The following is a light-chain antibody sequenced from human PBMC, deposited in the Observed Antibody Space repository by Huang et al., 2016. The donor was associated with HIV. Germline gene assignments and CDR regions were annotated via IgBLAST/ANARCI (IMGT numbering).Light chain of an antibody. CDR2: DAS. CDR3: QQRSNWRT. J-gene: IGKJ5*01. V-gene: IGKV3-11*01. CDR1: QSVSSY. Sequence: EIVLTQSPATLSLSPGERATLSCRASQSVSSYLAWYQQKPGQAPRLLIYDASNRATGIPARCGGSGSGTDFTLTISSLEPEDFAVYYCQQRSNWRTFGQGTRLEIK.